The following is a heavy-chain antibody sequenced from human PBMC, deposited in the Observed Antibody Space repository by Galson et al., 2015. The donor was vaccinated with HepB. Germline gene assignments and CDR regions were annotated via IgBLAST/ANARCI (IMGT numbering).Heavy chain of an antibody. CDR1: GYTFTSYG. CDR2: ISAYNGNT. J-gene: IGHJ4*02. Sequence: SVKVSCKASGYTFTSYGISWVRQAPGQGLEWMGWISAYNGNTNYAQKLQGRVTMTTDTSTSTAYMELRSLRSDDTAVCYCAIPYSSSWAFDYWGQGTLVTVSS. V-gene: IGHV1-18*01. D-gene: IGHD6-13*01. CDR3: AIPYSSSWAFDY.